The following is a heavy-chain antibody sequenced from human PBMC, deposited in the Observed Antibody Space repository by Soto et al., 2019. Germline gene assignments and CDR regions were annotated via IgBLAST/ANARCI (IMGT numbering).Heavy chain of an antibody. V-gene: IGHV3-15*01. CDR2: IKSKTDGGTT. CDR1: GFSFSNAW. Sequence: EVQLVESGGGLVQPGGSLRLSCVASGFSFSNAWMSWVRQAPGKGLEWVGRIKSKTDGGTTAYAPPMKGRFTISRDDSKNLLYLQMNNLKLEDTAVYYCTTDDPINRNWGQGTLVTVSS. CDR3: TTDDPINRN. J-gene: IGHJ4*02.